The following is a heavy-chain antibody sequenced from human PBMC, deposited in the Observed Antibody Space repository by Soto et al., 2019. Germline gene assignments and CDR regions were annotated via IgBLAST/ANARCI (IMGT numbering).Heavy chain of an antibody. CDR1: GGSIRGGGYY. D-gene: IGHD3-9*01. J-gene: IGHJ6*02. CDR2: ISYSGST. Sequence: TLSLTCTVSGGSIRGGGYYWSWIRQHPGTGLERIGYISYSGSTYYNPSLKSRVTISVDTSKDQFSLKLSSVTAADTAVYYCARVRYDILAGYYYHYYYGMDVWGQGTTVTVSS. V-gene: IGHV4-31*03. CDR3: ARVRYDILAGYYYHYYYGMDV.